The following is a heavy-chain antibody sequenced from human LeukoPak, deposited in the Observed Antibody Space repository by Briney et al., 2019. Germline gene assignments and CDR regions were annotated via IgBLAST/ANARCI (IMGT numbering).Heavy chain of an antibody. J-gene: IGHJ6*02. CDR3: ITVAKGYYYVMDV. CDR1: GFTFSSYE. CDR2: IKSKTDGGTT. Sequence: GGSLRLSCAASGFTFSSYEMNWVRQAPGKGLEWVGLIKSKTDGGTTDFAAPVKGRFTISRDDSKNTLDLQMNSLKTEDTAVYYCITVAKGYYYVMDVWGQGTTVTVSS. V-gene: IGHV3-15*01. D-gene: IGHD1-26*01.